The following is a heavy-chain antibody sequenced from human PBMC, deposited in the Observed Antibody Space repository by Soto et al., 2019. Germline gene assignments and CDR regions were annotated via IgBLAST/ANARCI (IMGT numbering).Heavy chain of an antibody. J-gene: IGHJ6*03. CDR2: IKQDGSEK. CDR1: GFTFSSYW. Sequence: EVQLVESVGGLVQPGGSLRLSCAASGFTFSSYWMSWVRQAPGKGLEWVANIKQDGSEKYYVDSVKGRFTISRDNAKNSLYLQMNSLRAEDTAVYYCARDERDYYYYYMDVWGKGTTVTVSS. D-gene: IGHD1-1*01. V-gene: IGHV3-7*01. CDR3: ARDERDYYYYYMDV.